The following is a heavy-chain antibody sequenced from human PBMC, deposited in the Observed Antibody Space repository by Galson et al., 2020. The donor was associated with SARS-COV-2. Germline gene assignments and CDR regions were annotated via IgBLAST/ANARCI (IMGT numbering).Heavy chain of an antibody. J-gene: IGHJ6*03. CDR1: GYTFTGHY. CDR3: ARGDYYDSSGYYYGRHGYYYYYMDV. V-gene: IGHV1-2*06. CDR2: INPNSGGT. Sequence: ASVKVSCKASGYTFTGHYMHRVRQAPGQGLEWMGRINPNSGGTNYAQKFQGRITMTRDTSISTAYMELSRLRSDDTAVYYCARGDYYDSSGYYYGRHGYYYYYMDVWGKWTTVTISS. D-gene: IGHD3-22*01.